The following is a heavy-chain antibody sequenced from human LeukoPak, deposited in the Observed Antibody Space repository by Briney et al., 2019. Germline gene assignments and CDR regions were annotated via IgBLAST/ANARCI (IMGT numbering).Heavy chain of an antibody. V-gene: IGHV3-23*01. Sequence: GGSLRLYCAASGFTFSSYAMSWVRQAPGKGLEWVSAISGSGGSTYYADSVKGRFTTSRDNSKNTLYLQMNSLRAEDTAVYYCAKDLLGAYYYDSSGFDYWGQGTLVTVSS. J-gene: IGHJ4*02. CDR1: GFTFSSYA. CDR3: AKDLLGAYYYDSSGFDY. D-gene: IGHD3-22*01. CDR2: ISGSGGST.